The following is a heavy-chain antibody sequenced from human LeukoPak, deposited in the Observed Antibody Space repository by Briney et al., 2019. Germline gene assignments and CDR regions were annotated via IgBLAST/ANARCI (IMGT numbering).Heavy chain of an antibody. V-gene: IGHV1-2*02. J-gene: IGHJ6*03. CDR1: GYTFTRYD. D-gene: IGHD2-2*02. CDR3: ARDRDIVVVPAAIPQTSSYYYYMDV. Sequence: ASGKVSCMASGYTFTRYDIKWVRQATGQGIEWMGWMKPNSGGTNYAQKFQGRVTMTRDTSISTAYMELSRLRSDDTAVYYCARDRDIVVVPAAIPQTSSYYYYMDVWGKGTTVTVSS. CDR2: MKPNSGGT.